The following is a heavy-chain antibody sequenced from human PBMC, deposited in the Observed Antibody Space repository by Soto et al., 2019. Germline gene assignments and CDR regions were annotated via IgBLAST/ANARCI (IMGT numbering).Heavy chain of an antibody. CDR3: AAATTWNFHFPY. CDR1: GFTISTHG. J-gene: IGHJ4*02. V-gene: IGHV3-33*03. CDR2: IWYDGSNK. D-gene: IGHD1-7*01. Sequence: QAQLVESGGGVVQPGTSLRLSCAASGFTISTHGMHWVRQAPGKGLEWLANIWYDGSNKFYAESVKGRFSISKDNSKNTLYLQMSSLRDEATAVYYCAAATTWNFHFPYWGQGTQVTVSS.